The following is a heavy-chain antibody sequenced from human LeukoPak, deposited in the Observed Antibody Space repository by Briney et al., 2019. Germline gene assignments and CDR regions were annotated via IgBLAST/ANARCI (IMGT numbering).Heavy chain of an antibody. CDR2: INHSGST. D-gene: IGHD2-2*01. Sequence: SETLSLTCAVYGGSFSGYYWTWIRQPPGKGLEWIGEINHSGSTSYNPSLKSRLTISVDTSKNQFSLNVRSVTAADTAVYYCARGSDKHTVVLASALVTTVKNYFDYWGQGTLVTVS. V-gene: IGHV4-34*01. CDR1: GGSFSGYY. J-gene: IGHJ4*02. CDR3: ARGSDKHTVVLASALVTTVKNYFDY.